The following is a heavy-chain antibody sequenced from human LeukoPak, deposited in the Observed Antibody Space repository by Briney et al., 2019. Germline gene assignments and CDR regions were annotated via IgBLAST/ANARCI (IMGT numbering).Heavy chain of an antibody. J-gene: IGHJ4*02. D-gene: IGHD1-1*01. CDR1: GFPFSSYA. Sequence: GGSLRLSCAASGFPFSSYAMHWVRQAPGKGLEWVAFIRYDGSNKYYADSVKGRFTISRDNSKNTLYLQMNSLRAEDTAVYYCAKFSGTIETIDYWGRGTLVTVSS. V-gene: IGHV3-30*02. CDR2: IRYDGSNK. CDR3: AKFSGTIETIDY.